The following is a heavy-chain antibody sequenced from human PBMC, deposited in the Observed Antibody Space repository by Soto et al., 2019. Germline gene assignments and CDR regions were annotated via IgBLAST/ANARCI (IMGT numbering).Heavy chain of an antibody. J-gene: IGHJ4*02. V-gene: IGHV3-23*01. CDR1: GFTFSSYA. CDR2: ISGSDDST. D-gene: IGHD6-6*01. CDR3: AKRSSSATFDY. Sequence: GGSLRLSCAASGFTFSSYAMSWVRQAPGKGLEWVSVISGSDDSTYYADSVKGRFTISRDNSKNTLYLQMNSLRAEDTAVYYCAKRSSSATFDYWGQGTLVTVAS.